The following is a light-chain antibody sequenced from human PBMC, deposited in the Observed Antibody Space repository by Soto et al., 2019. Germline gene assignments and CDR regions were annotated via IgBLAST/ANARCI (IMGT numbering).Light chain of an antibody. CDR2: DVT. V-gene: IGLV2-11*01. J-gene: IGLJ1*01. Sequence: QSVLTQPRSVSGSPGQAVTVSCTGAGNDVGGYNYVSWYQQHPGKAPKLMIYDVTKRPSGVPDRFSGSKSGDTASLTISGLQAEDEADYYCCSFAGTYIFVYGTGTKVTVL. CDR1: GNDVGGYNY. CDR3: CSFAGTYIFV.